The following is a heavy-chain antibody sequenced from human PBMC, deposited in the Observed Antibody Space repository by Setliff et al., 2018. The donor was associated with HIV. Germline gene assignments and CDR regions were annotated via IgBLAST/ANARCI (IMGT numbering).Heavy chain of an antibody. CDR1: GFKFHNYG. J-gene: IGHJ6*02. Sequence: PGGSLRLSCAASGFKFHNYGMNWVRQAPGKGPEWVSSISGSSVFIFYADSVKGRFTIARDDAKNSLYLQMNSLSAEDTALYYCARDRRPVWGMDVWGQGTTVTVSS. CDR3: ARDRRPVWGMDV. D-gene: IGHD3-16*01. CDR2: ISGSSVFI. V-gene: IGHV3-21*01.